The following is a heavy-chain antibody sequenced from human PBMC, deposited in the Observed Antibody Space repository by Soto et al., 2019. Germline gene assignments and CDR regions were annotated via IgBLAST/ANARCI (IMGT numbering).Heavy chain of an antibody. CDR2: ISSSSSYI. CDR3: ASLPRIVGTLNPSGY. V-gene: IGHV3-21*01. CDR1: GFTFSSYA. D-gene: IGHD1-26*01. J-gene: IGHJ4*02. Sequence: PGGSLRLSCAASGFTFSSYAMSWVRQAPGKGLEWVSSISSSSSYIYYADSVKGRFTISRDNAKNSLYLQMNSLRAEDTAVYYCASLPRIVGTLNPSGYWGQGTLVTVSS.